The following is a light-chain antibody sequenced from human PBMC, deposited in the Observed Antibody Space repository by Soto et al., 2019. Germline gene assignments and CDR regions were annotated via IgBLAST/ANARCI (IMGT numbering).Light chain of an antibody. CDR1: SSNIGAGYD. J-gene: IGLJ1*01. CDR2: GNS. V-gene: IGLV1-40*01. CDR3: QSYDSSLSGRV. Sequence: QCLLTQPASVSGAPGQGVTISCTGSSSNIGAGYDVHWYPQLPGTAPKLLIYGNSNRPSGVPDRFSGSKSGTSASLAITGLQAEDEADYYCQSYDSSLSGRVFGTGTKVTV.